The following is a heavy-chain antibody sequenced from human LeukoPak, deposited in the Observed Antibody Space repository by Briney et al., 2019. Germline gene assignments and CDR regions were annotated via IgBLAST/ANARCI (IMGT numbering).Heavy chain of an antibody. CDR1: VFTFSDYY. V-gene: IGHV3-11*06. CDR3: ARLVVVAATPGYFDY. Sequence: PGGSLRLSCAASVFTFSDYYMSWVRQAPGKGLEWVSYITSSSYTNYVDSVKDRFTISRDNAKNSLYLQMNSLRAEDTAIYYCARLVVVAATPGYFDYWGQGTLVTVSS. D-gene: IGHD2-15*01. J-gene: IGHJ4*02. CDR2: ITSSSYT.